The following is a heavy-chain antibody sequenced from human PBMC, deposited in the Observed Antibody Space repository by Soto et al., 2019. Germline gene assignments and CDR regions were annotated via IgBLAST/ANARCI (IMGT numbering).Heavy chain of an antibody. CDR2: ISSSDNII. V-gene: IGHV3-11*04. CDR1: GFIFSDYY. Sequence: PGGSLRLSCAASGFIFSDYYMSWIRQAPGKGLEWISYISSSDNIIYYADSVKGRFTISRDNAKNSLYLQMNSLRVEDTAVYYCANGYCSGGSCPYGMDVWGQGTTVTVSS. CDR3: ANGYCSGGSCPYGMDV. D-gene: IGHD2-15*01. J-gene: IGHJ6*02.